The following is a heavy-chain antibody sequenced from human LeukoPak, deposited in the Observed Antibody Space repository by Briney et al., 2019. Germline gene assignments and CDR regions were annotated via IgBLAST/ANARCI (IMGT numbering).Heavy chain of an antibody. CDR1: GFTFSSYS. Sequence: KTGGSLRLSCAASGFTFSSYSMNWVRQAPGKGLEWVSSISSSSSYIYYADSVKGRFTISRDNAKNSLYLQMNSLRAEDTAVYYCAREGSWLMRKYYFDYWGQGTLVTVSS. D-gene: IGHD3-22*01. CDR2: ISSSSSYI. V-gene: IGHV3-21*01. J-gene: IGHJ4*02. CDR3: AREGSWLMRKYYFDY.